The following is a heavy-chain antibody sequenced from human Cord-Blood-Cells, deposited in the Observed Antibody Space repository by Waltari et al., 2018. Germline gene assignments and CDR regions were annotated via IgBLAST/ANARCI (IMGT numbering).Heavy chain of an antibody. CDR1: GGTFSSYA. D-gene: IGHD2-2*01. Sequence: QVQLVQSGAEVKKPGSSVKVSCKASGGTFSSYAISWVRPAPGQGLEWMVRIIPILGIANYPPKFQGRVTITADKSTSTAYMELSSLRSEDTAVYYCARGGIVVPAAIGWFDPWGQGTLVTVSS. J-gene: IGHJ5*02. V-gene: IGHV1-69*09. CDR3: ARGGIVVPAAIGWFDP. CDR2: IIPILGIA.